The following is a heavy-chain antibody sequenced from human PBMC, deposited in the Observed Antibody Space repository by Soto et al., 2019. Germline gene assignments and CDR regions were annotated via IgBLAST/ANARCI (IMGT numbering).Heavy chain of an antibody. Sequence: QVQLQESGPGLVKPSETLSLTCTVSGGSISSYYWSWIRQPPGKGLEWIGYIYYSGSTNYNPSLKSRVTMSVDTSQNLFSLKPRSVTAADTAAYYCARRYGDCFDYWGQGTLVTFSS. CDR2: IYYSGST. D-gene: IGHD4-17*01. J-gene: IGHJ4*02. CDR1: GGSISSYY. CDR3: ARRYGDCFDY. V-gene: IGHV4-59*08.